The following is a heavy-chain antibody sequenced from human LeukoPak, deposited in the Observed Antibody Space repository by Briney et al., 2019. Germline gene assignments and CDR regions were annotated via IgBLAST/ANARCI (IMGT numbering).Heavy chain of an antibody. CDR1: GFTFSSYS. V-gene: IGHV3-48*01. CDR3: TIWVWDIVLVPAAEGDFDY. D-gene: IGHD2-2*01. Sequence: TGGSLRLSCAASGFTFSSYSMMWVRQAPGKGLEWVSYISSSSTTIHYADSVKGRFTISRDNAKNSVYLQMNSLKTEDTAVYYCTIWVWDIVLVPAAEGDFDYWGQGTLVTVSS. J-gene: IGHJ4*02. CDR2: ISSSSTTI.